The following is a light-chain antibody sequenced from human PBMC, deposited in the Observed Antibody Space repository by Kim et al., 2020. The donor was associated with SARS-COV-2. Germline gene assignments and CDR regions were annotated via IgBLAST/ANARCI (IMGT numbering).Light chain of an antibody. J-gene: IGLJ2*01. CDR3: TSWDTSLSAWL. CDR1: SNNVGNQG. V-gene: IGLV10-54*04. Sequence: QAGLTQPPSVSKGLRQTATVPCIGSSNNVGNQGAAWLRQHQGHPPKLLFYRDDRRASGTSESFSASKSGNTASLTIIGLQPEDEADYYCTSWDTSLSAWLFGGGTQLTV. CDR2: RDD.